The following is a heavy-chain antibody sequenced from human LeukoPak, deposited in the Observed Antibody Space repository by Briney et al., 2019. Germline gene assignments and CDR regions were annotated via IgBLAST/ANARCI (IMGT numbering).Heavy chain of an antibody. CDR3: ARVEILTGYSPDY. D-gene: IGHD3-9*01. CDR1: GFIFSSYE. J-gene: IGHJ4*02. Sequence: GGSLRLSCAASGFIFSSYEMNWVRQAPGKGLEWVSYISSSGSTIYYADSVKGRFTISRDNAKNSLYLQMNSLRAEDTAVYYCARVEILTGYSPDYWGQGTLVTVSS. CDR2: ISSSGSTI. V-gene: IGHV3-48*03.